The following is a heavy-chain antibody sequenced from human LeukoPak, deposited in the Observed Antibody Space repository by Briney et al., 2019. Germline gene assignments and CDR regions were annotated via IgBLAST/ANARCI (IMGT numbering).Heavy chain of an antibody. CDR2: ISSSSSTI. CDR3: AREGLVVPATIDAFDI. Sequence: PGGSLRLSCAASGFTFGTYSMNWVRQAPGKGLEWVSYISSSSSTIYYADSVKGRFTISRDNAKNSLHLQMNSLRAEDTAVYYCAREGLVVPATIDAFDIWGQGTMVTVSS. CDR1: GFTFGTYS. D-gene: IGHD2-2*01. J-gene: IGHJ3*02. V-gene: IGHV3-48*01.